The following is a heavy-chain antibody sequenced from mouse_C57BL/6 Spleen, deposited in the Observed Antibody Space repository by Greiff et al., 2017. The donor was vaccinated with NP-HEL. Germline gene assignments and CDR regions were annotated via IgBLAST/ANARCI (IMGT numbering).Heavy chain of an antibody. D-gene: IGHD2-5*01. CDR1: GYTFTDHT. V-gene: IGHV1-78*01. Sequence: QVQLQQSGAELMKPGASVKLSCKATGYTFTDHTIHWMKQRPEQGLEWIGYIYPRDGSTKYNEKFKGKATLTADKSSSTAYMQLNSLTSEDSAVYFCARKGRYSNTLDYWGQGTTLTVSS. CDR2: IYPRDGST. CDR3: ARKGRYSNTLDY. J-gene: IGHJ2*01.